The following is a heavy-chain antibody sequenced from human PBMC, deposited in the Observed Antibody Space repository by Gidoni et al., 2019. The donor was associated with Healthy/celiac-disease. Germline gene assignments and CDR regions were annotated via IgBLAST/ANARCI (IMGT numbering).Heavy chain of an antibody. CDR1: GFTFSSYS. D-gene: IGHD2-15*01. V-gene: IGHV3-21*01. CDR2: ISSSSSYI. CDR3: ARDPWNPNGYCSGGSCLNWFDP. Sequence: EVQLVESGGGLVKPGGSLRLSCAASGFTFSSYSMNWVRQAPGKGLEWVSSISSSSSYIYYADSVKGRFTISRDNAKNSLYLQMNSLRAEDTAVYYCARDPWNPNGYCSGGSCLNWFDPWGQGTLVTVSS. J-gene: IGHJ5*02.